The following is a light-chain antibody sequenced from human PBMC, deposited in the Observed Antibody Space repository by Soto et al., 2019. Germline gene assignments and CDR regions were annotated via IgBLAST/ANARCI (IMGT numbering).Light chain of an antibody. CDR2: GAS. Sequence: EIVLTQSPGTLSLSPGESATLSCRASQSVNSNFLAWYQQIPGQAPRLLIYGASTRATGVPDRFSGSGSGADFTLIISRLEHEDFAVYYWQQYGSSVVYTFGQGTKLESK. J-gene: IGKJ2*01. CDR1: QSVNSNF. CDR3: QQYGSSVVYT. V-gene: IGKV3-20*01.